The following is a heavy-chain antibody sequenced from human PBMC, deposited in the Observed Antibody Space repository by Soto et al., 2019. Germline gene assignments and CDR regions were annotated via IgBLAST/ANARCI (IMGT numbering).Heavy chain of an antibody. J-gene: IGHJ4*02. CDR1: GDSISSHH. D-gene: IGHD5-18*01. Sequence: QLQLQESGSGLVKPSQTLSLTCTVSGDSISSHHLSWIRQPPGKGLEWIGYIYHTGRAFYNSSLKSRVSMSVDNSKNQISLNLRSVTAADTAVYYCVSDTGYGTLDYWGQGTLVTVSS. V-gene: IGHV4-30-2*01. CDR2: IYHTGRA. CDR3: VSDTGYGTLDY.